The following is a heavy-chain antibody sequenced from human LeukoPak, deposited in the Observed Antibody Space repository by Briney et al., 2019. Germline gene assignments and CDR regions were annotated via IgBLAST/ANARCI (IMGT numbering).Heavy chain of an antibody. CDR3: ASVRGGY. D-gene: IGHD3-16*01. J-gene: IGHJ4*02. CDR1: GFTFIMHS. V-gene: IGHV3-69-1*01. CDR2: TTPSGTT. Sequence: PGGSLRLSCAASGFTFIMHSINWVRQAPGKGLDWVSYTTPSGTTYYADSVKGRFSVSRDNGENSVYLLMNNLRAEDTAVYHCASVRGGYWGQGTLVAVSS.